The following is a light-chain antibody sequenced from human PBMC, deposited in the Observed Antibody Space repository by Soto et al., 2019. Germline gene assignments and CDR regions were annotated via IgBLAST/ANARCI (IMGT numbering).Light chain of an antibody. CDR1: ESVGSN. CDR2: GAS. CDR3: QHHGNCPLIT. Sequence: EIVMTQSPATLSVSPGERATLSCRASESVGSNVAWYQQKPGQAPRVLIYGASIRATGIPARFSGSGSGTAFTLTISSLQSEDFALYYCQHHGNCPLITFGQRTRLEMK. J-gene: IGKJ5*01. V-gene: IGKV3-15*01.